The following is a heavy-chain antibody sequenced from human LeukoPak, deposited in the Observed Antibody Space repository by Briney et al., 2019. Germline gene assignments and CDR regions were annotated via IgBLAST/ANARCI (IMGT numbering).Heavy chain of an antibody. CDR1: GFTFSSYD. CDR3: ARGGYYYYYMDV. J-gene: IGHJ6*03. Sequence: GGSLRLSCAASGFTFSSYDMHWVRQATGKGLEWVSAIGTAGDTYYPGSVKGRFTISRENAKNSLYLQVNSLRAGDTAVYYCARGGYYYYYMDVWGKGTAVTVSS. V-gene: IGHV3-13*01. CDR2: IGTAGDT.